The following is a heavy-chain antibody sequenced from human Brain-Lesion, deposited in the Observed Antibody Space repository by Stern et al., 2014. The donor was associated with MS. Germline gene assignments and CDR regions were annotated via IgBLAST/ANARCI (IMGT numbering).Heavy chain of an antibody. CDR1: RYTFSSYD. CDR2: MNPYSGNT. D-gene: IGHD2-2*01. CDR3: ARAVRNQLLSEY. J-gene: IGHJ4*02. Sequence: QVQLVQSGAEVKKPGASVKVSCKASRYTFSSYDITWVRQASGHGLEWMGWMNPYSGNTGYAQKFKGRVSMTSDPSISTVYMELTSLTSDDTAVYFCARAVRNQLLSEYWGQGTLVTVSS. V-gene: IGHV1-8*01.